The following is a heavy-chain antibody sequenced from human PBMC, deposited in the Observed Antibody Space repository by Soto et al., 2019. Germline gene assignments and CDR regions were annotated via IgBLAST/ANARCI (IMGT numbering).Heavy chain of an antibody. V-gene: IGHV3-66*01. CDR2: IYSGGST. Sequence: EVQLVESGGGLVQPGGSLRLSCAASGFTVSSNYMSWVRQAPGKGLEWVSVIYSGGSTYYADSVKGRFTISRDNSKNTLYLQMNSLRAEDTGVYYCARSRASKGMDVWGQGTTVTVSS. CDR1: GFTVSSNY. CDR3: ARSRASKGMDV. J-gene: IGHJ6*02.